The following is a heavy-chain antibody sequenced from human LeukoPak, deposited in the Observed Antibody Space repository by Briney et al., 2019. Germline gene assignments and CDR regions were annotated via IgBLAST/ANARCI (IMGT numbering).Heavy chain of an antibody. CDR1: GFPFSSYW. J-gene: IGHJ4*02. D-gene: IGHD5-24*01. Sequence: GGSLRLSCVASGFPFSSYWMTWVRQAPGKGLEWVANIKRDGSKKSYVDSVKGRFTISRDNAKNSLYLQMNSLRAEDTAIYYCTRVGYIDEGIDYWGQGTLVTVSS. CDR3: TRVGYIDEGIDY. CDR2: IKRDGSKK. V-gene: IGHV3-7*04.